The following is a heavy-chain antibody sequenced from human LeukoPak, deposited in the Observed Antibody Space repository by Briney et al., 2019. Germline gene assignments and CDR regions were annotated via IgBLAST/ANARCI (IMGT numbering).Heavy chain of an antibody. CDR1: GYSFTSFY. J-gene: IGHJ3*02. CDR2: INPSGGST. Sequence: ASVKVSCKASGYSFTSFYMHWVRQAPGQGLEWMGIINPSGGSTSYAQKFQGRVTMTGDTSTSTVHMDLSSLRSEDTAVYYCARVAAAHDAFDIWGQGTMVTVSS. D-gene: IGHD6-13*01. V-gene: IGHV1-46*01. CDR3: ARVAAAHDAFDI.